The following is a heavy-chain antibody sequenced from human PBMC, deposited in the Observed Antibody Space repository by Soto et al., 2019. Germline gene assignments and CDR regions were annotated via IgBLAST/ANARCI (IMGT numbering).Heavy chain of an antibody. CDR1: GNSFTSHL. D-gene: IGHD6-13*01. Sequence: PXDSLKLHCQCSGNSFTSHLLSLVPQVPRKGLEWMGRIDSSESYSNYSPSYQGNVTISADKAISTAYLQWGSLKASDTAMDYYSSHWYSRIYKGWFDPCGQGTLVTVSS. CDR3: SSHWYSRIYKGWFDP. J-gene: IGHJ5*02. V-gene: IGHV5-10-1*01. CDR2: IDSSESYS.